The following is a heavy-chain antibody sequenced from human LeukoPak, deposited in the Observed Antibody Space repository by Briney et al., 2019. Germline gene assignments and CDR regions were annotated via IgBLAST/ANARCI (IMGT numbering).Heavy chain of an antibody. CDR1: GGSISETNY. V-gene: IGHV4-4*02. D-gene: IGHD3-9*01. J-gene: IGHJ4*02. CDR2: SFHTGRT. Sequence: SETLSLTCVVSGGSISETNYWRWVRQPPGKGLEWMGESFHTGRTNYNPSLKSRVILSVDKSKNQFSLRMNSVTAADTAMYYCARANFDTLTGWGHFDSWGQGTLVTVSS. CDR3: ARANFDTLTGWGHFDS.